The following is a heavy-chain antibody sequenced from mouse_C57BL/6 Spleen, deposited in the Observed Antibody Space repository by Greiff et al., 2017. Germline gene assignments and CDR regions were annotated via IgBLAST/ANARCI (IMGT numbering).Heavy chain of an antibody. Sequence: ESGPGLVKPSQSLSLTCSVTGYSITSGYYWNWIRQFPGNKLEWMGYISYDGSNNYNPSLKNRISITRDTSKNQFFLKLNSVTTEDTATYYCARRVYDGFPFDYWGQGTTLTVSS. CDR1: GYSITSGYY. J-gene: IGHJ2*01. D-gene: IGHD2-3*01. CDR2: ISYDGSN. CDR3: ARRVYDGFPFDY. V-gene: IGHV3-6*01.